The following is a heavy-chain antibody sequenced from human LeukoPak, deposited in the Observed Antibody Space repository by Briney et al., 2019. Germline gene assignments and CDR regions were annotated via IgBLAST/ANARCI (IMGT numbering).Heavy chain of an antibody. CDR2: IYSGGST. D-gene: IGHD2-15*01. V-gene: IGHV3-53*01. Sequence: PGGSLRLSCAASGFTVSSNYMSWVRQAPRKGLEWVSVIYSGGSTYYADSVKGRFTISRDNSKNTLYLQMNSLRAEDTAVYYCARDQYCSGGSCTDYWGQGTLVTVSS. CDR3: ARDQYCSGGSCTDY. J-gene: IGHJ4*02. CDR1: GFTVSSNY.